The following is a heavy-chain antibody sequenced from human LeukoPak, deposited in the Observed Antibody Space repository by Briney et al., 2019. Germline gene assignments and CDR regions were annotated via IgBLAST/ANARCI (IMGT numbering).Heavy chain of an antibody. V-gene: IGHV3-33*08. CDR2: IWYDGSNK. CDR1: GFTFSSYG. J-gene: IGHJ4*02. CDR3: ARASSSFGFDY. Sequence: GGSLRLSCAASGFTFSSYGMHWVRQAPGKGLEWVAVIWYDGSNKYNADSVKGRFTISRDNSKNTLYLQMNSLRAEDTAVYYCARASSSFGFDYWGQGTLVTVPS. D-gene: IGHD6-6*01.